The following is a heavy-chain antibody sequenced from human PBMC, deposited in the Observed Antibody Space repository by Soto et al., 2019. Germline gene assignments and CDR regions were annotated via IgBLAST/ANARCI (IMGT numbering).Heavy chain of an antibody. J-gene: IGHJ6*02. CDR1: GFTFSNYV. D-gene: IGHD2-2*01. V-gene: IGHV3-30*18. CDR2: ILYDGSNK. CDR3: AKSRDAYNFYFYYGMDV. Sequence: PGGSRRRSWAASGFTFSNYVMHWGRQTPGKGLEWVALILYDGSNKYYGDSVKGRFTISRDNSKNTLYLQVSSLRAEDTAVYYCAKSRDAYNFYFYYGMDVRGQGTTVTVSS.